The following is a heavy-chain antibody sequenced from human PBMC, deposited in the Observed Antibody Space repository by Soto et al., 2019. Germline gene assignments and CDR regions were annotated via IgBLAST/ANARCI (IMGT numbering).Heavy chain of an antibody. D-gene: IGHD2-2*01. CDR3: ARGPATAPDAY. Sequence: QVQLAQSGTEVKKPGASVKVSCKTSGYIFTSYYIHWVRQAPGQGLEWMGIINPSGGTTTYAQKFQGRVTMTRDTSTSTVYMELSSLRSEDTAVYYCARGPATAPDAYSGLGTLVTVSS. J-gene: IGHJ4*02. CDR2: INPSGGTT. V-gene: IGHV1-46*01. CDR1: GYIFTSYY.